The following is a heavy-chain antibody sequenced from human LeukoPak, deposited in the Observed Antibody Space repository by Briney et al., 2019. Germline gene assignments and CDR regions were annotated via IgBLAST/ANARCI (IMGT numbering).Heavy chain of an antibody. CDR1: GGSISSGGYY. Sequence: PSETLSLTCTVSGGSISSGGYYWSWIRQHPGKGLEWIGYICYSGSTYYNPSLKSRVTISVDTSKNQFSLKLSSVTAADTAVYYCARGGVVVPAAIPDYWGQGTLVTVSS. J-gene: IGHJ4*02. V-gene: IGHV4-31*03. CDR3: ARGGVVVPAAIPDY. CDR2: ICYSGST. D-gene: IGHD2-2*02.